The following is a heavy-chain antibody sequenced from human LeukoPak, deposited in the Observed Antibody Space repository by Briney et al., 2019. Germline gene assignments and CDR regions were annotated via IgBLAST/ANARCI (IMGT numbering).Heavy chain of an antibody. CDR1: GGSISSSSYY. J-gene: IGHJ4*02. CDR2: IYYSGST. D-gene: IGHD3-22*01. CDR3: ARGRRYYDSSGYYYAYFDY. Sequence: SETLSLTCTISGGSISSSSYYWGWIRQPPGKGLEWIGSIYYSGSTYYNPSLKSRVTISVDTSKNQFSLKLSSVTAADTAVYYCARGRRYYDSSGYYYAYFDYWGQGTLVTVSS. V-gene: IGHV4-39*07.